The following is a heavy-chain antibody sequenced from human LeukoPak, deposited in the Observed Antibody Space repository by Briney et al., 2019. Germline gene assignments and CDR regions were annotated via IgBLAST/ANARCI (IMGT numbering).Heavy chain of an antibody. CDR2: IIPVIGTP. V-gene: IGHV1-69*04. CDR1: GGPFSSFA. CDR3: ARIYCSNSNCNPNYGMDV. D-gene: IGHD2-2*01. J-gene: IGHJ6*02. Sequence: GSSVKVSCKASGGPFSSFAINWVRQAPGQGLEWMGRIIPVIGTPDYPQKFQGRVTITADKSTSTAYMELSSLRSEDTAVYYCARIYCSNSNCNPNYGMDVWGQGTTVTVSS.